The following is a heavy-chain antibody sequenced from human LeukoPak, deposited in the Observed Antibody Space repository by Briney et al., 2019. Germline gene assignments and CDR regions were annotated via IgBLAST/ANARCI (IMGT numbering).Heavy chain of an antibody. CDR3: VKSGGYFYMDA. D-gene: IGHD2-15*01. CDR1: GFIFHDFA. J-gene: IGHJ6*03. V-gene: IGHV3-9*01. CDR2: VSWNRDII. Sequence: PGGSLRLSCAASGFIFHDFAMHWVRQAPGKGLEWVSSVSWNRDIINYADSVRVRFTVSRDNDQNSLYLEMNNLRPDDTALYYCVKSGGYFYMDAWGKGTTVIVSS.